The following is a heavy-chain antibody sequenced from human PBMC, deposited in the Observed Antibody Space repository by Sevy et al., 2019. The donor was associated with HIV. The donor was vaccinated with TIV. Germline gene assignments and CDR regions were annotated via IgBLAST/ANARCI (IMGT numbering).Heavy chain of an antibody. D-gene: IGHD3-22*01. J-gene: IGHJ5*02. CDR3: ARVDANDDKGFDP. CDR1: GFTFSSYE. CDR2: ISSSGTTI. V-gene: IGHV3-48*03. Sequence: GSLRLSCEASGFTFSSYEMNWVRQAPGKGLEWVSYISSSGTTIKYADSVKGRFTISRDNAKNSLYMEMNSLRAEDTAVYYCARVDANDDKGFDPWGQGTLVTVSS.